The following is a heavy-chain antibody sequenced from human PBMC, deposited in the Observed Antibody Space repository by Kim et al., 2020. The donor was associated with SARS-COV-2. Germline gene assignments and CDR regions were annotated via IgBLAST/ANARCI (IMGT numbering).Heavy chain of an antibody. V-gene: IGHV3-74*01. J-gene: IGHJ4*02. CDR1: GFTFSSHW. CDR2: INSDGSTT. Sequence: GGSLRLSCEASGFTFSSHWMHWVRQAPGKGLVWVSRINSDGSTTSYADSVKGRFTISRDNAKNTLYLQMNSLRAEDTAVYYWARRQFSSGWYYFDYWGQG. D-gene: IGHD6-19*01. CDR3: ARRQFSSGWYYFDY.